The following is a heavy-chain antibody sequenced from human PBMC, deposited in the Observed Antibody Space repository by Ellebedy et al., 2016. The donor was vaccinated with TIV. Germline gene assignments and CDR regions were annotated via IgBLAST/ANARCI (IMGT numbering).Heavy chain of an antibody. CDR3: ARETGFGAVADA. CDR2: IYYSGST. V-gene: IGHV4-39*02. CDR1: GGSISSSSYY. D-gene: IGHD6-19*01. J-gene: IGHJ4*02. Sequence: SETLSLTCTVSGGSISSSSYYWGWIRQPPGKGLEWIGSIYYSGSTYYNPSLKSRVTISVDTSKNQFSLKLSSVTAADTAVYYCARETGFGAVADAWGQGTLVTVSS.